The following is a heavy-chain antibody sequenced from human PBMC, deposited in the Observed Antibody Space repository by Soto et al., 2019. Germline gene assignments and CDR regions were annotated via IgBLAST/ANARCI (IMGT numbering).Heavy chain of an antibody. CDR1: GGSSSSTDFY. Sequence: PSETLSLTCTVSGGSSSSTDFYWSWIRQHPGEGLEWIGYIYYSGSTYYNPSLKRRVTISVDTSKNQFSLELTSVTAAETAVYYCARDRAFLYSRNWFDPWGQGTLVTVSS. CDR3: ARDRAFLYSRNWFDP. J-gene: IGHJ5*02. D-gene: IGHD6-13*01. V-gene: IGHV4-31*03. CDR2: IYYSGST.